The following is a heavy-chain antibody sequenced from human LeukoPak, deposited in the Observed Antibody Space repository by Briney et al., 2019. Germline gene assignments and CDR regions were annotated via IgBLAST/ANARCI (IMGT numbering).Heavy chain of an antibody. CDR1: GGSISSSSYY. D-gene: IGHD6-25*01. CDR2: ISTSRSNT. V-gene: IGHV3-11*06. Sequence: LSLTCTVSGGSISSSSYYWGWIRQPPGKGLEWVSYISTSRSNTDYADSVKGRFTISRDNAKNSLYLQMNTLRAEDTAVYYCARERRLSDWGRGTLVVVSS. CDR3: ARERRLSD. J-gene: IGHJ4*02.